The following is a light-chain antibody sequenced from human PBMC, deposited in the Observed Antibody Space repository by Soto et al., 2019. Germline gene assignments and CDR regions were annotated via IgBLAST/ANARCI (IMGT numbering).Light chain of an antibody. CDR2: GAS. J-gene: IGKJ4*01. V-gene: IGKV3-20*01. CDR3: QKYGSSPPLT. CDR1: QSVTSSY. Sequence: EIVLTQSPGTLSLSPGERATLSCRASQSVTSSYLAWYQQKPGQAPRLLIYGASNRATGIPDRFSGSGSGTDFTLTISRLEPEDFTVHYCQKYGSSPPLTFGGGTKVDIK.